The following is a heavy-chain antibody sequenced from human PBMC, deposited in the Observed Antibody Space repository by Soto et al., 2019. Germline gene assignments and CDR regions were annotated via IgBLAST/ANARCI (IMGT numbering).Heavy chain of an antibody. J-gene: IGHJ5*02. Sequence: QVQLQESGPGLVKPSQTLSLTCTVSGGSISSGDYYWSWIRQPPGKGLEWIGYIYYSGSTYYNPSLTSRVTIAIDTSKNQLSPKLSSVTAADTAVYFCARDRVRGSRTYAGFDPWGQGILVTVSS. CDR2: IYYSGST. V-gene: IGHV4-30-4*08. CDR1: GGSISSGDYY. D-gene: IGHD3-10*01. CDR3: ARDRVRGSRTYAGFDP.